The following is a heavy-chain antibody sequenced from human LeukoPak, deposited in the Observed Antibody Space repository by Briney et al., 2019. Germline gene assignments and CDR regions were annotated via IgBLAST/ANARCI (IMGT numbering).Heavy chain of an antibody. Sequence: GGSLRLSCVVSGFTVSNNYMKWVRQAPGKGLEWVSAISGSGGSTYYADSVKGRFTISRDNSKNTLYLQMNSLRAEDTAVYYCAKDGTYYYDSSGYRYFDYWGQGTLVTVSS. J-gene: IGHJ4*02. CDR2: ISGSGGST. V-gene: IGHV3-23*01. D-gene: IGHD3-22*01. CDR1: GFTVSNNY. CDR3: AKDGTYYYDSSGYRYFDY.